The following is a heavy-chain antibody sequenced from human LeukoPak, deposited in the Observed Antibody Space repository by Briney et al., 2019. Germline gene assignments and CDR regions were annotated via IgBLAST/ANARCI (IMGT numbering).Heavy chain of an antibody. J-gene: IGHJ3*02. Sequence: GGSLRLSCAASGLTFSSYAMSWVRQAPGKGLEWVSGISGSGGSTYYADSVKGRFTISRDNSKNALYLQMNSLRAEDTAVYYCARRLYCSGTDCYTGPDAFDIWGQGTMVTVSS. CDR2: ISGSGGST. CDR3: ARRLYCSGTDCYTGPDAFDI. CDR1: GLTFSSYA. D-gene: IGHD2-2*02. V-gene: IGHV3-23*01.